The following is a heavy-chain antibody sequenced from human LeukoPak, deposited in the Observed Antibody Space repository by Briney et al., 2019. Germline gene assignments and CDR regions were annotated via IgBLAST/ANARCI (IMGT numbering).Heavy chain of an antibody. Sequence: SETLSLTCTVSGGSISSGDYYWSWVRQPPGKGLEWIGYIYYSGSTYYNPSLKSRVTISVDTSKNQFSLKLSSVTAADTAVYYCARRNRYSYGPNWFDPWGQGTLVTVSS. CDR3: ARRNRYSYGPNWFDP. CDR2: IYYSGST. J-gene: IGHJ5*02. V-gene: IGHV4-30-4*01. D-gene: IGHD5-18*01. CDR1: GGSISSGDYY.